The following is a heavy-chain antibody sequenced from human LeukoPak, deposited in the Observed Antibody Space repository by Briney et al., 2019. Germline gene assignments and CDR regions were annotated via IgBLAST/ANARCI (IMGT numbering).Heavy chain of an antibody. CDR2: ISYDGSNK. CDR3: AKDLGYYDSYFDY. D-gene: IGHD3-22*01. J-gene: IGHJ4*02. CDR1: GFTFSSYG. V-gene: IGHV3-30*18. Sequence: GRSLRLSCAASGFTFSSYGMHWVRQAPGKGGEWVAVISYDGSNKYYADSVKGRFTISRDNSKNTLYLQMNSLRAEDTAVYYCAKDLGYYDSYFDYWGQGTLVTVSS.